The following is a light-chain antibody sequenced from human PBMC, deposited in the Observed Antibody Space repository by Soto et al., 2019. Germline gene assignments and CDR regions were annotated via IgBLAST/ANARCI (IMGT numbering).Light chain of an antibody. V-gene: IGKV3-20*01. J-gene: IGKJ1*01. CDR3: QHYGSSPRT. Sequence: EIVLTQSPGTLSLSPGERATLSCRASQSVSTVYLVGYQRKPGQAPRLIIYGAYNRATGIPDRFSGSGSGTDFTLTISRLEPEDFAVYFCQHYGSSPRTFGQGTKVEIK. CDR2: GAY. CDR1: QSVSTVY.